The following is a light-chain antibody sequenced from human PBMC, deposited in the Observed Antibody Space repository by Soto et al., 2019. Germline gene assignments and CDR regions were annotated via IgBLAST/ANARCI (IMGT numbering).Light chain of an antibody. CDR3: QQYNNWPWT. CDR2: DAS. V-gene: IGKV3-15*01. J-gene: IGKJ1*01. CDR1: QSVSSR. Sequence: EVVMMQSPGTLSVSPGERVTLSCRASQSVSSRLVWYQRKPGQAPRLLIYDASTRATGMPGRFSGSGSGTEFTLTISSLQSEDFALYYCQQYNNWPWTFGQGTKVEIK.